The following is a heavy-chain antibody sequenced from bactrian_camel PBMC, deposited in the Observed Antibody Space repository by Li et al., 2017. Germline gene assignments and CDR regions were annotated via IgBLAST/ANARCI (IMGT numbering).Heavy chain of an antibody. D-gene: IGHD1*01. Sequence: HVQLVESGGGSVQAGGPLRLSCAVAGADPKRRYYVGWFRQVPGKGREGVAYIYPNTNTRYYTDSVKGRFTISKGNGGRTLYLQMDNLRPEDTATYYCAEDDRVVRCFPAVDFAVWGRGTQVTVS. V-gene: IGHV3-2*01. CDR3: AEDDRVVRCFPAVDFAV. CDR1: GADPKRRYY. CDR2: IYPNTNTR. J-gene: IGHJ4*01.